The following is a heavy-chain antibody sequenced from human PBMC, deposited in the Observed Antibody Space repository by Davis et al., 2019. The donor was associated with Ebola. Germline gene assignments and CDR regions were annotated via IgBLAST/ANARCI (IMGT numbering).Heavy chain of an antibody. CDR3: VRDVPIPVTEFASDYFGMEV. CDR1: GYTFNSYG. V-gene: IGHV1-18*01. Sequence: ASVKVSCKASGYTFNSYGVSWVRQAPGQGLEWMGWISAYNGNTHSAQKVQGRVTMTTVTSTSTAYMELRSLRSDDTAVYYCVRDVPIPVTEFASDYFGMEVWGQGTLVTVSS. CDR2: ISAYNGNT. J-gene: IGHJ4*02. D-gene: IGHD2/OR15-2a*01.